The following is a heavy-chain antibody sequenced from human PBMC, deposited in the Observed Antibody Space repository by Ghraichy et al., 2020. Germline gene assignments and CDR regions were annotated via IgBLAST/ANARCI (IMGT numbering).Heavy chain of an antibody. V-gene: IGHV4-39*01. CDR1: GGSITTSSHY. CDR3: ARQSGSFDY. Sequence: SETLSLTCTVSGGSITTSSHYWGWIRQPPGKGLEWIGRIYYSGNTYYNPSLKSRVTISVDTSKNQFSLKLSSVTAADTAVYYCARQSGSFDYWGQGTLVTVSS. CDR2: IYYSGNT. J-gene: IGHJ4*02. D-gene: IGHD1-26*01.